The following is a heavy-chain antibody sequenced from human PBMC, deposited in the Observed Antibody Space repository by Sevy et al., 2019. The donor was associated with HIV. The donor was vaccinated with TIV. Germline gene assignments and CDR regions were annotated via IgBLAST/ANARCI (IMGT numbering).Heavy chain of an antibody. V-gene: IGHV3-21*01. CDR2: ISSSSSYI. CDR1: GFTFSSYS. J-gene: IGHJ4*02. CDR3: ARGSYSSGWYELFDY. Sequence: GGSLRLSCAASGFTFSSYSMNWVRQAPGKGLEWISSISSSSSYIYYADSVTGRFTTSRDNAKNSLYLQMNSLRAEDTAVYYCARGSYSSGWYELFDYWGQGTLVSVSS. D-gene: IGHD6-19*01.